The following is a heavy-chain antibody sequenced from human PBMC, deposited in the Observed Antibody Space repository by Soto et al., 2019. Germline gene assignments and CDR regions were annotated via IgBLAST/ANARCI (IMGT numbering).Heavy chain of an antibody. CDR3: ADIGGYDSVGGAY. D-gene: IGHD3-16*01. CDR2: ISPSGSSI. CDR1: GFIFSDYY. V-gene: IGHV3-11*04. Sequence: PGGSLRLSCAASGFIFSDYYMSWVRQAPGKGLEWVSYISPSGSSIYYADSVKGRFTISRDNAENSLFLQMNSLRDEDTAVYYCADIGGYDSVGGAYWGQGALVTVSS. J-gene: IGHJ4*02.